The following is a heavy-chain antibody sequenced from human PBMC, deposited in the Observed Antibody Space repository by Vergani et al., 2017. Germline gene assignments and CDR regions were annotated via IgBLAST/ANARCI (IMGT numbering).Heavy chain of an antibody. J-gene: IGHJ5*02. V-gene: IGHV4-39*07. CDR2: IYYSGSP. D-gene: IGHD2-2*01. CDR1: GGSISSSSYY. Sequence: QLQLQESGPGLVKPSETLSLTCTVSGGSISSSSYYWGWIRQPPGKGLEWIGSIYYSGSPYYDPSLKSPVTISVDTSKNQFSLTLSSVTAADTAVEYCAREGYCSSAGCYSPPAFDPWGQGTLVTVSS. CDR3: AREGYCSSAGCYSPPAFDP.